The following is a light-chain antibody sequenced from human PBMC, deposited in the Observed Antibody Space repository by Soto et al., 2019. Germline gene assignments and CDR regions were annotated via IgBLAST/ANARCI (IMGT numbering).Light chain of an antibody. J-gene: IGLJ2*01. CDR3: SSYAGYDNFVV. CDR1: SSDVGGYDS. V-gene: IGLV2-8*01. Sequence: QSVLTQPPSASGSPGQSVTISCTGTSSDVGGYDSVSWYQQTPGEAPKFIIYEVTKRPSGVPDRFSASKSGNTASLTVSGLQAEDEAVYYCSSYAGYDNFVVFGGGTKLTVL. CDR2: EVT.